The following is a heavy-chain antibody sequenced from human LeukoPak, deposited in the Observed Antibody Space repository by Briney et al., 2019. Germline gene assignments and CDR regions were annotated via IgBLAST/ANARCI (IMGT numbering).Heavy chain of an antibody. Sequence: GGSLRLSCAASKYTFRDYYMSWVRQAPGKGLEWIAYISSNGRTIYYADSVRGRFTISRDNDKSSMYLLMNSLRVDDMAVYYCVRDSPRVRGWFDPWGQGTLVTVSS. J-gene: IGHJ5*02. V-gene: IGHV3-11*01. D-gene: IGHD3-10*01. CDR1: KYTFRDYY. CDR2: ISSNGRTI. CDR3: VRDSPRVRGWFDP.